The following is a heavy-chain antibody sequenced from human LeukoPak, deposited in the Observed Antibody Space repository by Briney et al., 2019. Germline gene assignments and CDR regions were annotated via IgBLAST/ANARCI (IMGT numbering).Heavy chain of an antibody. V-gene: IGHV3-11*01. J-gene: IGHJ6*03. Sequence: GGSLRLSCAASGFTFSDYYMSWIRQAPGEGLEWVSYISSSGSTIYYADSVKGRFTISRDNAKNSLYLQMNSLRAEVTAVYYCARDPIPGYYYMDVWGKGTTVTVSS. CDR3: ARDPIPGYYYMDV. CDR2: ISSSGSTI. CDR1: GFTFSDYY.